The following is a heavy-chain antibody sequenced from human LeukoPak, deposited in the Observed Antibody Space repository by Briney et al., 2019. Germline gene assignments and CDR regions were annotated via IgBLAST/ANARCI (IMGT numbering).Heavy chain of an antibody. Sequence: GGSLRLSCAASGFTVSSNYMSWVRQAPGKGLEWVSVIYSGGSTYYADSVKGRFTISRDNSKNTLSLQVSSLRTEDTAVYYCAKDRYSYAFEYSDSWGQGTLVTVSS. D-gene: IGHD5-18*01. V-gene: IGHV3-53*05. J-gene: IGHJ4*02. CDR2: IYSGGST. CDR1: GFTVSSNY. CDR3: AKDRYSYAFEYSDS.